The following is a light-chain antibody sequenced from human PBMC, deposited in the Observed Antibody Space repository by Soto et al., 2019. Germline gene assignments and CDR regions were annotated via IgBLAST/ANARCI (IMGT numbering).Light chain of an antibody. CDR1: QSISSW. CDR2: KAS. Sequence: DIQITQSPSTLSASVGDRVTITCRASQSISSWLAWYQQKPGKAPKLLMYKASSLESGVPSRFSGSGSGTEFTLTISSLQPDDFATYYCQQYNSYSYTFGQGTKLEIK. V-gene: IGKV1-5*03. CDR3: QQYNSYSYT. J-gene: IGKJ2*01.